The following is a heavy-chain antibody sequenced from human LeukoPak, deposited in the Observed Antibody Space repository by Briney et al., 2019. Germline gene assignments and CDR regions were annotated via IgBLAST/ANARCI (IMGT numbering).Heavy chain of an antibody. Sequence: RASVKVSCKASGYAFTSCSISRVRQAPGQGLGWMGWISAYNGNTNYAQKLQGRVTMTTDTSTSTAYMELRSPKSDNTAVYYCVRFLMMVRRVIEYNWFDPGGQGTLVTVSS. D-gene: IGHD3-10*01. CDR3: VRFLMMVRRVIEYNWFDP. CDR2: ISAYNGNT. CDR1: GYAFTSCS. V-gene: IGHV1-18*04. J-gene: IGHJ5*02.